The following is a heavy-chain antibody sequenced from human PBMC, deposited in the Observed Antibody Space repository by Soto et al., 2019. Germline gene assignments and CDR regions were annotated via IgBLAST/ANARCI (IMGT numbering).Heavy chain of an antibody. CDR1: AFTFSAHH. Sequence: GSLGLCCATSAFTFSAHHMVWVRQAPGKGLECVGRSRNKANNYATEYAASVKGRFTISRDDSKNSLYLQMNSLKTEDTAVYYCVRDGGIAARHYYGMDVWAEGPRSPSP. D-gene: IGHD6-6*01. CDR2: SRNKANNYAT. J-gene: IGHJ6*02. CDR3: VRDGGIAARHYYGMDV. V-gene: IGHV3-72*01.